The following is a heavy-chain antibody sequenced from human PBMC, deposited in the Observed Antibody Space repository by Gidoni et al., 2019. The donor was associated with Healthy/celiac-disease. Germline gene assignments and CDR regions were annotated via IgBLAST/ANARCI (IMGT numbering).Heavy chain of an antibody. CDR3: ARESVDTAMVDY. Sequence: QVQLQESGPGLVKPSQTLSLTCTFSGGSISSGGYYWSWIRQHPGKGLEWIGYIYYSGSTYYNPSLKSRVTISVDTSKNQFSLKLSFVTAADTAVYYCARESVDTAMVDYWGQGTLVTVSS. CDR2: IYYSGST. J-gene: IGHJ4*02. V-gene: IGHV4-31*03. D-gene: IGHD5-18*01. CDR1: GGSISSGGYY.